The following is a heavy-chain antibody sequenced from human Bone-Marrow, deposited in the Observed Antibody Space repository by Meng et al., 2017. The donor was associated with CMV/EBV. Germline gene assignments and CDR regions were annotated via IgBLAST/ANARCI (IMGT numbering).Heavy chain of an antibody. V-gene: IGHV3-23*01. CDR1: GFPFSSHV. D-gene: IGHD2-21*02. CDR2: ISGSSGRA. CDR3: AKEEGQGHSNWLEA. J-gene: IGHJ5*02. Sequence: GGPLKISCGASGFPFSSHVLSWVRQAPGKGLEWVSTISGSSGRAYYSDSGKGRFPIPRDKSKNTMSLQMNGLRVGDTDVYYCAKEEGQGHSNWLEAWGQGTLVTVSS.